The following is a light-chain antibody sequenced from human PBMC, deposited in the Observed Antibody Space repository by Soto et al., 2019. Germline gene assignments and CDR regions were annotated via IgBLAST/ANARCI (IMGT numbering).Light chain of an antibody. CDR1: QSVSSSY. CDR2: GAS. J-gene: IGKJ1*01. CDR3: QQYCSSPWT. V-gene: IGKV3-20*01. Sequence: IVLTQSPGTLSLSPGERATLSWSASQSVSSSYLAWYHQKAGQAPRLLIYGASSRATGIPDRFSGSGSGKYFTLTISTLEPEDFAVYYCQQYCSSPWTFGQWTKV.